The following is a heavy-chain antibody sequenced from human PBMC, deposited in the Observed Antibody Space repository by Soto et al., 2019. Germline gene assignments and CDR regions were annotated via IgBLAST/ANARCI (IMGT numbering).Heavy chain of an antibody. CDR3: ARDVGLDSDDFFAY. J-gene: IGHJ4*02. Sequence: XGSLRLSCTASGFTFTSYGMGWVRQAPGKGLQWVSTIRGDGGQTHYTDSVKGRFSISRDNSKNTVYLQMDSLGAEDTAMYFCARDVGLDSDDFFAYWGQGTQVTVSS. V-gene: IGHV3-23*01. CDR1: GFTFTSYG. D-gene: IGHD3-9*01. CDR2: IRGDGGQT.